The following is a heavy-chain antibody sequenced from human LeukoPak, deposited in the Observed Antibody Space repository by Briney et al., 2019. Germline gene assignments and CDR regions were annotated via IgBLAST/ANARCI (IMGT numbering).Heavy chain of an antibody. CDR3: ARVLRSHGDLFDY. D-gene: IGHD4-17*01. CDR2: INTDGSST. J-gene: IGHJ4*02. CDR1: GFTFSSYW. V-gene: IGHV3-74*01. Sequence: GGSLRLSSAASGFTFSSYWMHWVRQAPVKGLVCVSRINTDGSSTSYADSVKGRFTISRDKAKNTLYLQMNSLRAEDTAVYYCARVLRSHGDLFDYWGQGTLVTVSS.